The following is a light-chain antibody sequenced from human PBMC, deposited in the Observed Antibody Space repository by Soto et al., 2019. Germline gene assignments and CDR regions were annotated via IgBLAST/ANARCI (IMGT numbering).Light chain of an antibody. J-gene: IGKJ3*01. Sequence: DIVLTQSAGTLSLSPGERATLSCRASQSVSSSYLAWYQQKPGQAPRLLIYGASSRATGIPDRFSGSGSGTDFTLTISRLEPEDFAVYYCQQYGSSPFTFGPGTKVDI. CDR3: QQYGSSPFT. V-gene: IGKV3-20*01. CDR2: GAS. CDR1: QSVSSSY.